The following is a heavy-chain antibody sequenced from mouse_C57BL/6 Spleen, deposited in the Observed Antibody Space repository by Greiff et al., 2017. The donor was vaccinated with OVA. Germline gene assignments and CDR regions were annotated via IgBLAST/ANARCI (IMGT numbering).Heavy chain of an antibody. D-gene: IGHD1-1*01. J-gene: IGHJ2*01. CDR1: GYTFTSYW. CDR3: AREGGVYYGSSYGFDY. Sequence: VKLQQPGAELVRPGSSVKLSCKASGYTFTSYWMHWVKQRPIQGLEWIGNIDPSDSETHYNQKFKDKATLTVDKSSSTAYMQLSSLTSEDSAVYYCAREGGVYYGSSYGFDYWGQGTTLTVSS. CDR2: IDPSDSET. V-gene: IGHV1-52*01.